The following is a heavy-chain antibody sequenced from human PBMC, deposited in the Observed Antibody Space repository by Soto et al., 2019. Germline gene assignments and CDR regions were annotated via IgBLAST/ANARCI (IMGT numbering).Heavy chain of an antibody. J-gene: IGHJ6*02. CDR3: ARGVGATTDYYYGMDV. Sequence: GESLKISCAASGFTFSSYGMHWVRQAPGKGLEWVAVISYDGSNKYYADSVKGRFTISRDNSKNTLYLQMNSLRAEDTAVYYCARGVGATTDYYYGMDVWGQGTTVTVSS. D-gene: IGHD1-26*01. V-gene: IGHV3-30*03. CDR2: ISYDGSNK. CDR1: GFTFSSYG.